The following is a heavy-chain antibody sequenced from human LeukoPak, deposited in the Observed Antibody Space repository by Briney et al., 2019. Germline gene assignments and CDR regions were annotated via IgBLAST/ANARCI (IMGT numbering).Heavy chain of an antibody. Sequence: GGSLRLSCAASGFTFDDYAMHWVREAPGKGLVWVSLISGGGGSTYYAVSVRGRFTISRDNRKTSLYLQMNSLRTEDTALYYCAKKGPPRCSGGSCFSPVDYWGQGTLVTVSS. V-gene: IGHV3-43*02. D-gene: IGHD2-15*01. CDR2: ISGGGGST. J-gene: IGHJ4*02. CDR1: GFTFDDYA. CDR3: AKKGPPRCSGGSCFSPVDY.